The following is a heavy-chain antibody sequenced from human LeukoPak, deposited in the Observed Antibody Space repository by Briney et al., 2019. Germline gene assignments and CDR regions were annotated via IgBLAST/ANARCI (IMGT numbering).Heavy chain of an antibody. Sequence: GGSLRLSCAASGFTVSSNYMNWVRQAPGKGLVWVARIKSDGSRTTYAGSVKGRFTISRDNAKNTLYLQMNSLRAKDTAVFYCAREDYNDNGWYSDLWGRGTLVTVSS. CDR1: GFTVSSNY. CDR3: AREDYNDNGWYSDL. D-gene: IGHD3-22*01. V-gene: IGHV3-74*01. J-gene: IGHJ2*01. CDR2: IKSDGSRT.